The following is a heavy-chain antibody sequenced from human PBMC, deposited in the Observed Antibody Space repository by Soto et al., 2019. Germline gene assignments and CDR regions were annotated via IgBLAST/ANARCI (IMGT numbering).Heavy chain of an antibody. D-gene: IGHD6-19*01. CDR2: ISSSGSTI. CDR3: ARSSIAVAARENWFDP. V-gene: IGHV3-11*01. Sequence: PGGSLRLSCAASGFTFSDYYMSWIRQAPGKGLEWVSYISSSGSTIYYADSVKGRFTISRDNAKNSPYLQMNSLRAEDTAVYYCARSSIAVAARENWFDPWGQGTLVTVSS. J-gene: IGHJ5*02. CDR1: GFTFSDYY.